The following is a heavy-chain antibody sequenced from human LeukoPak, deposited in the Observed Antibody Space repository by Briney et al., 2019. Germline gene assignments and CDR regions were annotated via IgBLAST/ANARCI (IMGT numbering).Heavy chain of an antibody. V-gene: IGHV3-7*04. D-gene: IGHD3-16*01. CDR2: IKQDGSEK. Sequence: GESLKISCAASGFTFSSNWMSWVRQAPGKGLEWVANIKQDGSEKFYVDSVKGRFTISRDNAKNLLYLQMNSLRAEDTAVYYCAKDYDWGQGTLVTVSS. J-gene: IGHJ4*02. CDR3: AKDYD. CDR1: GFTFSSNW.